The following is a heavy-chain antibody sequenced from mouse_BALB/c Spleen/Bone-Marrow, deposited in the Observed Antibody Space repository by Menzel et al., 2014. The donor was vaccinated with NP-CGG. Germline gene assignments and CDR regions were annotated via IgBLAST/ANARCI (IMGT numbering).Heavy chain of an antibody. CDR1: GFSFNSYG. Sequence: EVKLLESGGGLVKSGGSLKLSCAASGFSFNSYGMSWVRQTPEKRLEWVATISGGGSYTFYPDSVKGRFTISRDNAKNTLYLQLSSLRSEDTALYYGARHAYYDQTEVSFVYWGQGTLVTVSA. J-gene: IGHJ3*01. D-gene: IGHD2-4*01. CDR2: ISGGGSYT. V-gene: IGHV5-9-2*01. CDR3: ARHAYYDQTEVSFVY.